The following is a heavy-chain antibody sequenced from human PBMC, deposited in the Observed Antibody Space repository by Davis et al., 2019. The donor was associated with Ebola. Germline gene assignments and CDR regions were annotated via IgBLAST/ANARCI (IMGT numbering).Heavy chain of an antibody. J-gene: IGHJ4*02. V-gene: IGHV4-59*08. Sequence: MPGGSLRLSCTVSGGSISSYYWSWIRQPPGKGLEWIGYIYYSGSTNYNPSLKSRVTISVDTSKNQFSLKLSSVTAADTAVYYCARLHDYIWGSYRFHYYFDYWGQGTLVTVSS. CDR2: IYYSGST. CDR1: GGSISSYY. CDR3: ARLHDYIWGSYRFHYYFDY. D-gene: IGHD3-16*02.